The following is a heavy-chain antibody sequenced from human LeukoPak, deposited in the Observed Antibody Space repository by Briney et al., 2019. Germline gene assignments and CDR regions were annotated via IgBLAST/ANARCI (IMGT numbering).Heavy chain of an antibody. CDR2: ISSTGSYT. CDR1: GFTFSNSR. J-gene: IGHJ4*02. CDR3: ARFWALYSFFDY. Sequence: GGSLRLSCAASGFTFSNSRMNWVRQAPGKGLEWVSSISSTGSYTYYADSLKGRFTISRDNSKNTLYLQMNSLRAEDTAVYYCARFWALYSFFDYWGQGILVTVSS. D-gene: IGHD3-16*01. V-gene: IGHV3-21*04.